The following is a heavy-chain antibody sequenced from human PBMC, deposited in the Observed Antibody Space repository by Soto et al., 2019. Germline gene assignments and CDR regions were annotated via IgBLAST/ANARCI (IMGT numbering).Heavy chain of an antibody. D-gene: IGHD6-13*01. J-gene: IGHJ4*02. CDR3: GKDVYWSGSSCFSAIGF. CDR1: GFSFSTFA. Sequence: EVQLLQSGGGLVQPGESLKLSCAASGFSFSTFAMTWVRQAPGKGLEWVSGISSSGRSTYYADSVKGRFTISRDNSKNTLFLEMDSLRDEDTAVYYCGKDVYWSGSSCFSAIGFWGQGILVTVSS. V-gene: IGHV3-23*01. CDR2: ISSSGRST.